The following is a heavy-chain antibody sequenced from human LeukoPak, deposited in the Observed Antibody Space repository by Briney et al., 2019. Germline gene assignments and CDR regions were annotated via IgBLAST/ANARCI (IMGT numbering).Heavy chain of an antibody. CDR2: ISSSGSTI. CDR1: GFTFSSYE. J-gene: IGHJ3*02. D-gene: IGHD4-23*01. Sequence: PGGSLRLSCAASGFTFSSYEMNWVRQAPGKGLEWVSYISSSGSTIYYADSVKGRFTISRDNAKNSLYLQMNSLRAEDTAVYYCARDMGLRWWGDAFDIWGQGTMVTVSS. V-gene: IGHV3-48*03. CDR3: ARDMGLRWWGDAFDI.